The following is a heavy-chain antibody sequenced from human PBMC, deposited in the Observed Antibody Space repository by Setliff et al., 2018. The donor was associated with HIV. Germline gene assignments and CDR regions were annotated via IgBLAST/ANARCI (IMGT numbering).Heavy chain of an antibody. CDR2: IYTSGST. CDR1: GGSVSSGSNY. J-gene: IGHJ3*02. Sequence: SETLSLTCTVSGGSVSSGSNYWSWIRQPAGKGLEWIGHIYTSGSTNYNPSLKSRVTISVDTSKNQFYLKLSSVTAADTAVYYCARILLYDSSAYFVNAFDIWGQGTVVTVSS. D-gene: IGHD3-22*01. CDR3: ARILLYDSSAYFVNAFDI. V-gene: IGHV4-61*09.